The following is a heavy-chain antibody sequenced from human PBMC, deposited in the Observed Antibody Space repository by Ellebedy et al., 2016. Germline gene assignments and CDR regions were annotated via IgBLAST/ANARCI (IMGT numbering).Heavy chain of an antibody. CDR3: ARGIITAVGLQPNFDY. Sequence: ASVKVSCKASGYTFTNYAMHWVRQAPGQRLEWMGRINAGNGNTKYSQKFQGRVSINRDTSASTAYMELSSLRSEDTAVYYCARGIITAVGLQPNFDYWGQGALVTVSS. D-gene: IGHD6-13*01. V-gene: IGHV1-3*01. CDR2: INAGNGNT. CDR1: GYTFTNYA. J-gene: IGHJ4*02.